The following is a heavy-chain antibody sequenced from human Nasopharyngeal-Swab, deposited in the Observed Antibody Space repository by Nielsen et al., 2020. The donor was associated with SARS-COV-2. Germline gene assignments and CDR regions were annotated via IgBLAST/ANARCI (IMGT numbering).Heavy chain of an antibody. CDR1: GYNFAVYI. D-gene: IGHD2-21*02. J-gene: IGHJ3*01. Sequence: ASVKVSCKASGYNFAVYIMHWVRQAPGQGLEWMGWINAGNGDTKYSQKFQDRVTFTRDTSADTAYMELSSLRSEDTAVYFCATKVETLHAFDVWGQGTMVTVSS. V-gene: IGHV1-3*01. CDR2: INAGNGDT. CDR3: ATKVETLHAFDV.